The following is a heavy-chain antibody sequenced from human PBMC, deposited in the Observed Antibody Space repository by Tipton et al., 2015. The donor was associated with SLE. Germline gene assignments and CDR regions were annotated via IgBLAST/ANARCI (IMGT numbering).Heavy chain of an antibody. V-gene: IGHV4-4*09. CDR2: IYTSGST. J-gene: IGHJ4*02. CDR3: ARDSSSSGYFDY. CDR1: GGSISSHY. D-gene: IGHD6-6*01. Sequence: PSLTCPVSGGSISSHYWSWIRQPPGKGLEWIGYIYTSGSTYYNPSLKSRVTISVDTSKNQFSLKLSSVTAADTAVYYCARDSSSSGYFDYWGQGTLVTVSS.